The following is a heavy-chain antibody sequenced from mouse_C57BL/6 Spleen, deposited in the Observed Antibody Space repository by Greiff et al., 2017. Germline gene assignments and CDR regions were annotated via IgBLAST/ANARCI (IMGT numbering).Heavy chain of an antibody. J-gene: IGHJ2*01. V-gene: IGHV1-53*01. Sequence: QVQLKQPGTELVKPGASVKLSCKASGYTFTSYWMHWVKQRPGQGLEWIGNINPSNGGTNYNEKFKSKATLTVDKSSSTAYMQLSSLTSEDSAVYYCARGGVLGGYFDYWGQGTTLTVSS. D-gene: IGHD1-1*02. CDR1: GYTFTSYW. CDR3: ARGGVLGGYFDY. CDR2: INPSNGGT.